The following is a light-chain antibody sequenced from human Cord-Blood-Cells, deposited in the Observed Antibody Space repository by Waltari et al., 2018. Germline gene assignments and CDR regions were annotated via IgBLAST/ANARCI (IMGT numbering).Light chain of an antibody. J-gene: IGKJ4*01. CDR1: QSISSY. V-gene: IGKV1-39*01. CDR2: AAS. CDR3: QQSYSTPLT. Sequence: DIQMTQSPSSLYASVGDRDTITCRASQSISSYLNWYQQKPGKAPKLLIYAASSLQSGVPSRFSGSGSGTDFTLTISSLQPEDFATYYCQQSYSTPLTFGGGTKVEIK.